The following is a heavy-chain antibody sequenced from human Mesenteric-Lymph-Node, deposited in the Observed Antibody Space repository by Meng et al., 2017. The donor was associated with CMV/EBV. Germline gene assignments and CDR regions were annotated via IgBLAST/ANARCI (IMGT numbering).Heavy chain of an antibody. CDR1: GGSFSGYY. D-gene: IGHD6-13*01. V-gene: IGHV4-34*01. Sequence: SGGSFSGYYWSWIRQPPGKGLEWIGEINHSGSTNYIPSLKSRVTISVDTSKNQFSLKLNSVTAADTAVYYCARRPGYSSSYYWYFDLWGRGTLVTVSS. CDR3: ARRPGYSSSYYWYFDL. CDR2: INHSGST. J-gene: IGHJ2*01.